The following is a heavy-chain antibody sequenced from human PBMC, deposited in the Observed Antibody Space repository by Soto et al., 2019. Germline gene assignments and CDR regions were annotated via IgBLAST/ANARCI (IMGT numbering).Heavy chain of an antibody. CDR3: ARDGGYYYDSTPGSRGVDI. Sequence: SVKVSCKASGGTFSSYAISWVRQAPGQGLEWMGGIIPIFGTANYAQKFQGRVTITADESTSTAYMELSSLRSEDTAVYYCARDGGYYYDSTPGSRGVDIWGQGTMVTVSS. CDR1: GGTFSSYA. V-gene: IGHV1-69*13. D-gene: IGHD3-22*01. CDR2: IIPIFGTA. J-gene: IGHJ3*02.